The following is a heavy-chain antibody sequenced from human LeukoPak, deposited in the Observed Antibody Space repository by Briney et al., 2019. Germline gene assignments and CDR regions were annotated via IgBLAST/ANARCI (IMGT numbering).Heavy chain of an antibody. Sequence: ASVKVSCKASGYTFTGYYMYWVRQAPGQGLEWMGWINPNSGGTNYAQKFQGRVTMTRDTSISTAYMELSRLRSNDTAFYYCASSSVHESPFDYSGQGTLVTVSS. J-gene: IGHJ4*02. CDR2: INPNSGGT. D-gene: IGHD5/OR15-5a*01. V-gene: IGHV1-2*02. CDR1: GYTFTGYY. CDR3: ASSSVHESPFDY.